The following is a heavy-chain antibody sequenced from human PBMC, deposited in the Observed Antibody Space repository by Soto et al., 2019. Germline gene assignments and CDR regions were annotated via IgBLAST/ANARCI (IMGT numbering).Heavy chain of an antibody. CDR2: IYYSGST. V-gene: IGHV4-39*02. D-gene: IGHD4-17*01. Sequence: SETLSLTCTVSGGSISSSSYYWGWIRQPPGKGLEWIGSIYYSGSTYYNPSLKSRVTIFVDTSKNQFSLKLSSVTAADTAVYYCARDDYGGNSVPYYYGMDVWGQGTTVTVSS. J-gene: IGHJ6*02. CDR1: GGSISSSSYY. CDR3: ARDDYGGNSVPYYYGMDV.